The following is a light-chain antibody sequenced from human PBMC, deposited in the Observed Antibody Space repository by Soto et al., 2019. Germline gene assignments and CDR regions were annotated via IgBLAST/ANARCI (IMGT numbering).Light chain of an antibody. CDR3: QQYKAYWT. V-gene: IGKV1-5*03. J-gene: IGKJ1*01. CDR2: KAS. CDR1: QSISSW. Sequence: DIQVTQSPSTLSASVGDRVTFTFRASQSISSWLAWYQQKPGKAPKLLIYKASSLESGVPSRFSGSGSGTEFTLTISSLQPDDFATYYCQQYKAYWTFGQGTKVDIK.